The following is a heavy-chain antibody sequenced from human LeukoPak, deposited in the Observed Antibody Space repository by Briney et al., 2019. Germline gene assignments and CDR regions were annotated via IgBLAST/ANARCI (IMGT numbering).Heavy chain of an antibody. CDR2: ISSSSSTI. D-gene: IGHD3-22*01. J-gene: IGHJ4*02. CDR3: ASGATMIVVAPDY. Sequence: PGGSLRLSCAASGFTFSSYSMNWVRQAPGKGLEWVSYISSSSSTIYYADSVKGRFTISRDNAKNSLYLQMNSLRAEDTAVYYCASGATMIVVAPDYWGQGTLVTVSS. CDR1: GFTFSSYS. V-gene: IGHV3-48*01.